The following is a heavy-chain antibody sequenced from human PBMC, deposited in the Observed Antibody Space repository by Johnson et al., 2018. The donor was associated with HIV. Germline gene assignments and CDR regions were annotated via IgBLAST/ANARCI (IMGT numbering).Heavy chain of an antibody. J-gene: IGHJ3*02. CDR3: ARGPLRDGYQIQAEDRAFDI. V-gene: IGHV3-30-3*01. D-gene: IGHD5-24*01. CDR1: GFTFDDYA. Sequence: VQVVESGGGLVQPGRSLRLSCAAYGFTFDDYAMHWVRQAPGQGLELVAVISYDGSNKYYASSVKVLFPISRDNSKNTLYLQMNSRRAEDTAVYYCARGPLRDGYQIQAEDRAFDIWGQGTMVTVSS. CDR2: ISYDGSNK.